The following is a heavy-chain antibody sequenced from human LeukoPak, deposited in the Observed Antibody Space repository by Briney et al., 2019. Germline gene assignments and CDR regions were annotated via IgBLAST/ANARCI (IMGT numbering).Heavy chain of an antibody. D-gene: IGHD4-11*01. J-gene: IGHJ5*02. CDR1: GYTFTGYY. V-gene: IGHV1-2*06. CDR3: ARDPLTTVTPNWFDP. CDR2: INPKSGGT. Sequence: GASVNVSCKASGYTFTGYYIHWVRQAPGQGLEWMGRINPKSGGTNYAQKFQGRVTMTRDPSISTAYMELSRLRSDDTAVYFCARDPLTTVTPNWFDPWGQGTLVTVSS.